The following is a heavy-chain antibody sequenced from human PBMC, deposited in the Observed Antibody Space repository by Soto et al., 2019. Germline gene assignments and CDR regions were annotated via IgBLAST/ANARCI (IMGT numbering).Heavy chain of an antibody. Sequence: QVQLQESGPGLVKPSETLSLTCTVSGGSISSYYWSWIRQPPGKGLEWIGYIYYSGSTNYNPSLKSRVTISVDTSKNQFSPKLSSVTAADTAVYYCAGAAASELGEGVAFDFWGQGTMVTVSS. CDR2: IYYSGST. CDR1: GGSISSYY. D-gene: IGHD3-16*01. CDR3: AGAAASELGEGVAFDF. V-gene: IGHV4-59*01. J-gene: IGHJ3*01.